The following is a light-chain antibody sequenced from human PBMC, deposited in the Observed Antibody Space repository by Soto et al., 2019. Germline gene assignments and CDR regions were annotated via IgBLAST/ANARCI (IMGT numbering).Light chain of an antibody. CDR2: GAS. V-gene: IGKV3-15*01. CDR3: QQYNDWPLT. Sequence: EIVMTQSPATLSVSPGESATLSCRASRSVNSKLAWYQQKPGQAPRLLIYGASTRATGIPARFSGSGSGTDFTLTISSLQSEGFALYYCQQYNDWPLTFGQGTKVEVK. J-gene: IGKJ1*01. CDR1: RSVNSK.